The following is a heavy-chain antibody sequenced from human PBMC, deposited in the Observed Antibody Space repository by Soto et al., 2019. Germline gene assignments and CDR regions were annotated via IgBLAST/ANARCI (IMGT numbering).Heavy chain of an antibody. CDR1: GYTFSNYG. CDR2: ISLYSDGT. D-gene: IGHD2-2*01. CDR3: ARVVPGAEAWFGP. J-gene: IGHJ5*02. V-gene: IGHV1-18*01. Sequence: QVQLVQSGGEVKRPGASVKVSCKTSGYTFSNYGITWVRQAPGQPLEWLGWISLYSDGTNYAQKFPGRVSMTTDTSTTTAYMELRSLRSDDTAVYYCARVVPGAEAWFGPWCQGTLVTVSS.